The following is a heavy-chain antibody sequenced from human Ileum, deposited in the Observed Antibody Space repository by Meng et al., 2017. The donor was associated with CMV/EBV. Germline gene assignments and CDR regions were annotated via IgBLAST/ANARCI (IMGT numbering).Heavy chain of an antibody. V-gene: IGHV4-4*07. J-gene: IGHJ4*02. CDR1: GVSISNYY. CDR2: VSPGGI. CDR3: ARAAARGVPVDY. Sequence: QGQLRESGPGLVKPSDTLSLTCSVSGVSISNYYWTWIRQPAGKGLEFIGRVSPGGIEYNPSLMSRVTMSLDTSRNQLSLNLNSVTAADTAVYYCARAAARGVPVDYWGQGILVTVSS. D-gene: IGHD3-10*01.